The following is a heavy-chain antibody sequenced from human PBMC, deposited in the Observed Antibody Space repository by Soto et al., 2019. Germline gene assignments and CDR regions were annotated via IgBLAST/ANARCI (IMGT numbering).Heavy chain of an antibody. CDR3: ARGCSGGSCYFPNYYYYGMDV. Sequence: ASVKVSCKASGYTFTSYGISWVRQAPGQGLEWMGWISAYNGNTNYAQKLQGRVTMTTDTSTSTAYMELRSLRSDDTAVYYCARGCSGGSCYFPNYYYYGMDVWSQGTTVTVSS. V-gene: IGHV1-18*01. CDR1: GYTFTSYG. CDR2: ISAYNGNT. D-gene: IGHD2-15*01. J-gene: IGHJ6*02.